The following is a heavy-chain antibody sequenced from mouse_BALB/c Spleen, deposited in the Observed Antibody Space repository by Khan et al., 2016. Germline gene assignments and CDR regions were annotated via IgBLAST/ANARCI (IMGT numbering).Heavy chain of an antibody. J-gene: IGHJ4*01. Sequence: EVELVESGGGLVQPGGSLRLSCATSGFTFTDYYMSWVRQPPGKALEWLVFIRNKANGYTTEYSASVKGRFTISRDNSQSILYLQMNTLRAEYSATYYCARDSSGFYAMDYWVQGTSVTVSS. CDR2: IRNKANGYTT. V-gene: IGHV7-3*02. CDR1: GFTFTDYY. CDR3: ARDSSGFYAMDY. D-gene: IGHD3-1*01.